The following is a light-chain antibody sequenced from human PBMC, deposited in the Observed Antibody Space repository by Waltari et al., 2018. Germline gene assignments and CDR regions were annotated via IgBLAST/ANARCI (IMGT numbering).Light chain of an antibody. Sequence: DIQMTQSPSSLSASVGDRVTITCRASQSISSYLNWYQEKPGKAPRLLIYAASSLQSGVPSRFSGRGSGTDFTLTISSLQPEDFVTYYCQQSYSYWYTFGQGTKLEIK. CDR2: AAS. CDR3: QQSYSYWYT. J-gene: IGKJ2*01. CDR1: QSISSY. V-gene: IGKV1-39*01.